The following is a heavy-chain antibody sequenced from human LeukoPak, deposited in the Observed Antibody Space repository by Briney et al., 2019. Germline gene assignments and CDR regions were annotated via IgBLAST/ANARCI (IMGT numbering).Heavy chain of an antibody. V-gene: IGHV3-23*01. CDR2: ITGRGGRT. J-gene: IGHJ6*03. CDR1: GFTFSSYA. Sequence: GGSLRLSCAASGFTFSSYAMNWVRQAPGKGLDWVSAITGRGGRTYYADSVKGRFTISRDNSENTLYLQMNSLRGEDTAVYYCARDGYSGSYYRLYYFFMDVWGKGTTVTVSS. CDR3: ARDGYSGSYYRLYYFFMDV. D-gene: IGHD1-26*01.